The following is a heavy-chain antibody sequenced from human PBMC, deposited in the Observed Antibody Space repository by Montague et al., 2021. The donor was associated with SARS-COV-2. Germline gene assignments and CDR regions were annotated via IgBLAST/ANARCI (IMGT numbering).Heavy chain of an antibody. Sequence: LRLSCAASGFTFSSYALTWVRQSPGKGLEWIGYIFHSGITDYNPSLKSRVTISVDMSKNQFSLQLNSVTAVDSAVYYCARTEYNWNDWFDPWGQGTLVTVSS. CDR3: ARTEYNWNDWFDP. V-gene: IGHV4-59*13. D-gene: IGHD1-20*01. CDR2: IFHSGIT. J-gene: IGHJ5*02. CDR1: GFTFSSYA.